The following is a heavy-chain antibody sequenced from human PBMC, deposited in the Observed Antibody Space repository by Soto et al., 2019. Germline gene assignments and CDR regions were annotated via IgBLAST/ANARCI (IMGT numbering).Heavy chain of an antibody. CDR1: GGSVSSDNW. V-gene: IGHV4-4*02. J-gene: IGHJ6*02. CDR2: IHRTGST. D-gene: IGHD1-1*01. CDR3: AQNGPYCLAV. Sequence: PSETLSLTCAVSGGSVSSDNWWNWVRQTPGKGLEWIGEIHRTGSTHYNPSLKSRVTISVDKSKNQFSLSLNSVTAADTAFYFCAQNGPYCLAVWGQGTTVSVSS.